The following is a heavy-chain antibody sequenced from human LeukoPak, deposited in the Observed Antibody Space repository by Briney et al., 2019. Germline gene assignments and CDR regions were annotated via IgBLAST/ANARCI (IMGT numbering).Heavy chain of an antibody. J-gene: IGHJ1*01. D-gene: IGHD3-22*01. CDR1: GGSFSGYY. CDR2: INHSGST. CDR3: ASTGYYDSSGYYYTG. Sequence: SETLSLTCAAYGGSFSGYYWSWIRQPPGKGLEWIGEINHSGSTNYNPSLKSRVTISVDTSKNQFSLKLSSVTAADTAVYYCASTGYYDSSGYYYTGWGQGTLVTVSS. V-gene: IGHV4-34*01.